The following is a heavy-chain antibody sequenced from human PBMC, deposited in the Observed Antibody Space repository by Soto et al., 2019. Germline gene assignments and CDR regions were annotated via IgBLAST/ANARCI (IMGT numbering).Heavy chain of an antibody. CDR2: ISATGGST. Sequence: PVGSRRLSCAASGFTFNNYAMNWVRQAPGKGLEWVATISATGGSTYYADSVKGRFTISRDNSKNTLYLQMNGLRVEDTAVYYCAKDRRSGNFDYWGQGTQVTGSS. V-gene: IGHV3-23*01. CDR3: AKDRRSGNFDY. CDR1: GFTFNNYA. J-gene: IGHJ4*02. D-gene: IGHD3-16*01.